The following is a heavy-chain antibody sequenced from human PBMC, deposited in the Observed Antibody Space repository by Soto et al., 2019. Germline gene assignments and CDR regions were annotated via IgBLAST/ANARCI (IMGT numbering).Heavy chain of an antibody. CDR3: AKVQHSSGWYYLGSNDY. CDR2: ISGSGGST. CDR1: GFTFSSYA. Sequence: GGSLRLSCAASGFTFSSYAMSWVRQAPGKGLEWVSAISGSGGSTYYADSVKGRFTISRDNSKNTLYLQMNSLRAEDTAVYYCAKVQHSSGWYYLGSNDYWGQGTLVTVSS. D-gene: IGHD6-19*01. J-gene: IGHJ4*02. V-gene: IGHV3-23*01.